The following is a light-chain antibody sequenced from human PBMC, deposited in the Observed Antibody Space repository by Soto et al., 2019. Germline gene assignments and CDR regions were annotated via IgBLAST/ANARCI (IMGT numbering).Light chain of an antibody. CDR1: QSVSSN. J-gene: IGKJ4*01. V-gene: IGKV3D-15*01. CDR2: GAS. CDR3: QQYNNWAALT. Sequence: EIVMTQSPATLSVSPGERATLSCRASQSVSSNLAWYQQKPGQAPRLLIYGASTRATGIPARFSGSGSGTEFTLTISSMQSEDFVVYYCQQYNNWAALTFRGGTKVEIK.